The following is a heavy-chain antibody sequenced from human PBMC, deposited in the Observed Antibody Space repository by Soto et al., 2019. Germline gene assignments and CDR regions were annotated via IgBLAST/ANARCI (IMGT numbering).Heavy chain of an antibody. J-gene: IGHJ5*02. V-gene: IGHV4-34*01. Sequence: QVQLQQWGAGLSKPSETLSLTCAVYGGSFSGYYWSWIRQPPGKGLEWIGEINHSGSTNYNPSLKSRVTISVDTAKNQFSLKLRSVTAADTAVYYCARGRDIVVVVAATPDWFDPWGQGTLVTVSS. D-gene: IGHD2-15*01. CDR1: GGSFSGYY. CDR3: ARGRDIVVVVAATPDWFDP. CDR2: INHSGST.